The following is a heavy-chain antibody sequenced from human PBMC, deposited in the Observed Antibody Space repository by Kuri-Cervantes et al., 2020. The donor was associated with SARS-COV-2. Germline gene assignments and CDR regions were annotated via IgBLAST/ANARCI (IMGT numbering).Heavy chain of an antibody. V-gene: IGHV3-11*06. CDR3: ARVSSGYGFDY. D-gene: IGHD5-12*01. CDR2: ITFSSSYT. CDR1: GFTFSDYY. Sequence: GESLKISCAVSGFTFSDYYMSWIRQAPGKGLEWVSYITFSSSYTSYAHSVKGRFTISRDNAKNSLYLQMNSLRAEDTAVYYCARVSSGYGFDYWGQGTLVTVSS. J-gene: IGHJ4*02.